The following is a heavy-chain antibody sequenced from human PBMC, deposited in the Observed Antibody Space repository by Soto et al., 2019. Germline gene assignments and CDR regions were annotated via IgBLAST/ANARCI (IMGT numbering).Heavy chain of an antibody. CDR1: GFAFWGDW. CDR3: ARDFYGVYSYGTGEL. V-gene: IGHV3-7*01. CDR2: IKQDGSEK. J-gene: IGHJ4*02. Sequence: EVQLVESGGDLVQPGGSLRLSCVASGFAFWGDWMSWVRQAPGKGLEWVANIKQDGSEKQYLDSVRGRFTISRDNSKNSVDLQMKRLRAEDMGVYFWARDFYGVYSYGTGELWGQGTGVTVSS. D-gene: IGHD2-8*01.